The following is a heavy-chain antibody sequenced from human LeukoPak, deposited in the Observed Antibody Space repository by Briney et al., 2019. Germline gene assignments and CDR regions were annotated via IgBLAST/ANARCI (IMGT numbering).Heavy chain of an antibody. V-gene: IGHV3-23*01. Sequence: GGSLRLSCTAAGFSSGAYAVTWVRQVPGKWLEWVSSIRATGIQTYYAGSVKGRFTLCRDSSKNTVYLEMNSLRAEDAAVYYCAKERPYDYVWEPWGQGTLVTVSS. CDR1: GFSSGAYA. D-gene: IGHD3-16*01. J-gene: IGHJ5*02. CDR2: IRATGIQT. CDR3: AKERPYDYVWEP.